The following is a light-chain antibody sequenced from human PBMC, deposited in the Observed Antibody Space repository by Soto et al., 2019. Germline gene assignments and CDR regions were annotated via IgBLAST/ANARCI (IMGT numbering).Light chain of an antibody. CDR2: DTT. CDR3: ATWDSVLSKLL. V-gene: IGLV1-51*01. CDR1: AYDIGISY. J-gene: IGLJ2*01. Sequence: QSVLTQPPSVSAAQGKSVTISCSGGAYDIGISYVSWYQHFPGAAPKLVIYDTTKRPSGIPDRFSGSKSGTSATLGSTGLQTGDEADYYCATWDSVLSKLLFGGGTKLTVL.